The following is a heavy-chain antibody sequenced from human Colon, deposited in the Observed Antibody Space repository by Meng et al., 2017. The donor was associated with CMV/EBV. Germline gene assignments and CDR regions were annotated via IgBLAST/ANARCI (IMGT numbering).Heavy chain of an antibody. CDR1: GYTFTNYG. CDR2: ISAYNGET. J-gene: IGHJ6*02. D-gene: IGHD3-3*01. CDR3: ARGSSSTMFGDYYYGMDV. Sequence: ASVKVSCKASGYTFTNYGIAWVRQAPGQGLEWMGWISAYNGETKYEEKLQDRVTMTTDTSTSTAYMELRSLRSDDTAVYYCARGSSSTMFGDYYYGMDVWGQGTTVTVSS. V-gene: IGHV1-18*01.